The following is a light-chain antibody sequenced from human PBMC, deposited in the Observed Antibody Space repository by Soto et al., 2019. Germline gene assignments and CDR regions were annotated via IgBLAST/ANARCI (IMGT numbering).Light chain of an antibody. V-gene: IGKV3-20*01. CDR2: GAT. Sequence: EIVLTQSPGTLSLSPGERATLSCRASQSFSSNYLAWYQQKPGQAPRILIYGATTRATGIPDRFSGSESGTDLTLTISRLEPEDSAVYYCQQYSSVWTFGQGTKV. CDR1: QSFSSNY. J-gene: IGKJ1*01. CDR3: QQYSSVWT.